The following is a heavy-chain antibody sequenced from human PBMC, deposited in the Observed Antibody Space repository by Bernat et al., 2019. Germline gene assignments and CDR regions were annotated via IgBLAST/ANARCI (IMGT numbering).Heavy chain of an antibody. D-gene: IGHD4-17*01. V-gene: IGHV1-46*01. CDR3: ARDREGYGDPDAFDI. J-gene: IGHJ3*02. Sequence: QVQLVQSGAEVKKPGASVKVSCKASGYTFTSYYMHWVRQAPGQGLEWMGIINPSGGSTSYAQKFQGRVTMTRDTSTSTVYMELSSLRSDDTAVYYCARDREGYGDPDAFDIWGQGTMVTVSS. CDR2: INPSGGST. CDR1: GYTFTSYY.